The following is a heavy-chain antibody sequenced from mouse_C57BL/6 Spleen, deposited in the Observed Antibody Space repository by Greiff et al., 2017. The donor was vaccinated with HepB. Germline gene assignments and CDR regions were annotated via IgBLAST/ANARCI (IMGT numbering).Heavy chain of an antibody. CDR3: ARRRDGYLYAMDY. CDR1: GYAFTNYL. V-gene: IGHV1-54*01. D-gene: IGHD2-3*01. J-gene: IGHJ4*01. Sequence: QVQLKQSGAELVRPGTSVKVSCKASGYAFTNYLIEWVKQRPGQGLEWIGVINPGSGGTNYNEKFKGKATLTADKSSSTAYMQLSSLTSEDSAVYFCARRRDGYLYAMDYWGQGTSVTVSS. CDR2: INPGSGGT.